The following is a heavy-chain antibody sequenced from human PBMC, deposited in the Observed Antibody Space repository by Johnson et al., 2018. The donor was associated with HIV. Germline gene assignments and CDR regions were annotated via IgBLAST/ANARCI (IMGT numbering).Heavy chain of an antibody. D-gene: IGHD6-13*01. CDR1: GFTFSSYG. CDR2: IRYDGSNK. V-gene: IGHV3-30*02. CDR3: VRRPFGAAPGADAFDI. Sequence: QVLLVESGGGVVQPGGSLRLSCAASGFTFSSYGMHWVRQAPGKGLEWVAFIRYDGSNKYYADSVKGRFTISRDNSKNTLYLQMNSLRADDTAVYYCVRRPFGAAPGADAFDIWGQGTMVTVAS. J-gene: IGHJ3*02.